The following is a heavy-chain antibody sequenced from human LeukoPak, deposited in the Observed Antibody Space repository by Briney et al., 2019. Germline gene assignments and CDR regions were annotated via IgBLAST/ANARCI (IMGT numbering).Heavy chain of an antibody. V-gene: IGHV5-51*01. D-gene: IGHD4-17*01. Sequence: GESLKISCKGSGYSFTSYWIGWVRQMPGKGLEWMGIIYPGDSDTRYSPSFQGQVTISADKSISTAYLQWSSLRSEDTAVYYCARGTVTTVLHYYYGMDVWGQGTTVTVSS. CDR3: ARGTVTTVLHYYYGMDV. CDR2: IYPGDSDT. CDR1: GYSFTSYW. J-gene: IGHJ6*02.